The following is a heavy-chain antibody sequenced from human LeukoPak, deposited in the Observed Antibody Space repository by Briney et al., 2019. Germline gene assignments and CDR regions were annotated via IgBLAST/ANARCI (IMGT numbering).Heavy chain of an antibody. CDR3: ARGGAAPYYYYYYMDV. J-gene: IGHJ6*03. CDR1: GGSISSYY. Sequence: PSETLSLTCTVSGGSISSYYWSRIRQPPGKGLEWIGYIYYSGCTNYNPSLKSRVTISVDTSKNQFSLKLSSVTAADTAVYYCARGGAAPYYYYYYMDVWGKGTTVTVSS. CDR2: IYYSGCT. D-gene: IGHD6-6*01. V-gene: IGHV4-59*12.